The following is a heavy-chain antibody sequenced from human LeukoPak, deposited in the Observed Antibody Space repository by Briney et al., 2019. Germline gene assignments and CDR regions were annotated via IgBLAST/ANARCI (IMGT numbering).Heavy chain of an antibody. CDR2: IEHDGE. D-gene: IGHD4-23*01. Sequence: GGSLRLSWAASGFTFSSYGMTWVRQAPGKGLEWVANIEHDGEYYVDSVKGRFTISRDNAKNSLYLQMNSLRVDDTAVYYCAREGGGTDIWGQGTLVTVSS. CDR1: GFTFSSYG. CDR3: AREGGGTDI. J-gene: IGHJ4*02. V-gene: IGHV3-7*05.